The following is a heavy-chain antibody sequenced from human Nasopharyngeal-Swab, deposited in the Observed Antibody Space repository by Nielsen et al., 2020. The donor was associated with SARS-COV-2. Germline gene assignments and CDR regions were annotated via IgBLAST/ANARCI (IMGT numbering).Heavy chain of an antibody. CDR2: ISGDGRRT. J-gene: IGHJ4*02. CDR3: ARDQDGVTPNDF. Sequence: GESLKISCSAAGFTLSDYWMHWVRQAPGKGLVLVSGISGDGRRTAYADSVKGRFTMSSDKAKNTIYLQMNSLSTDDTAVYYCARDQDGVTPNDFWGQGTLVTVSS. CDR1: GFTLSDYW. V-gene: IGHV3-74*01. D-gene: IGHD3-3*01.